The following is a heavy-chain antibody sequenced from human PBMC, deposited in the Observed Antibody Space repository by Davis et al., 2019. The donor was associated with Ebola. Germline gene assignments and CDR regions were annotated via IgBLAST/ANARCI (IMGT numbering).Heavy chain of an antibody. CDR1: GFTFSSYG. CDR3: AKDLETYSSSYYYGMDV. J-gene: IGHJ6*02. V-gene: IGHV3-30*02. D-gene: IGHD6-13*01. Sequence: GESLKISCAASGFTFSSYGMHWVRQAPGKGLEWVAVIWYDGSNKYYADSVKGRFTISRDNSKNTLYLQMNSLRAEDTAVYYCAKDLETYSSSYYYGMDVWGQGTTVTVSS. CDR2: IWYDGSNK.